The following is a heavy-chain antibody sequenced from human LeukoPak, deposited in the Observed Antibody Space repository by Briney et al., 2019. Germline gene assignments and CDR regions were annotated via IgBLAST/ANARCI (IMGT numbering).Heavy chain of an antibody. D-gene: IGHD6-19*01. J-gene: IGHJ4*02. V-gene: IGHV1-2*02. CDR1: GYTFTDYY. Sequence: ASVKVSCKASGYTFTDYYMHWVRQAPGQGLEWMGWINPNSGGTKCTQKFQGRVTMTRDTSISTAYMELSRLRSDDTAVYYCATRFPGIAVAGNFDYWGQGTLVTVSS. CDR2: INPNSGGT. CDR3: ATRFPGIAVAGNFDY.